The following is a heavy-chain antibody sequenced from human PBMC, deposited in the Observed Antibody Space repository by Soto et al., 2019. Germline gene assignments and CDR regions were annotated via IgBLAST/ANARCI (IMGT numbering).Heavy chain of an antibody. D-gene: IGHD1-20*01. V-gene: IGHV1-8*01. Sequence: ASVKVSCKASGYTFTSYDIYWVRQATGQGLEWMGWMNPNTGNSGYAQKFQGRVTMTSDTSISTAHMEPSSLRSEDTAVYYCARRAETNSWNGFGADKYYFDFWGQGTLVTVSS. J-gene: IGHJ4*02. CDR1: GYTFTSYD. CDR2: MNPNTGNS. CDR3: ARRAETNSWNGFGADKYYFDF.